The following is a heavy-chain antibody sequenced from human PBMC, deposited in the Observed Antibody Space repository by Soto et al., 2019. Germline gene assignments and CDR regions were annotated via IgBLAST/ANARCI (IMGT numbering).Heavy chain of an antibody. J-gene: IGHJ6*02. CDR3: AKDRLRGGFLTTATTNGMDV. Sequence: GESLKISCAASGFTFSSYGMHWVRQAPGKGLEWVALISYDGSNKYYVDSVKGRFTISRDNSKNTLFLQMNSLRAGDTAVYYCAKDRLRGGFLTTATTNGMDVWGQGTTVTVS. D-gene: IGHD1-26*01. CDR1: GFTFSSYG. CDR2: ISYDGSNK. V-gene: IGHV3-30*18.